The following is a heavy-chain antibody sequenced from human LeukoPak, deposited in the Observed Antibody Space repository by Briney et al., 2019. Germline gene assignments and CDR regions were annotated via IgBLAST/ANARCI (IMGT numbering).Heavy chain of an antibody. CDR1: GYTFTGCY. CDR3: ARPNVYCGGDCYTSAYYYYYGMDV. D-gene: IGHD2-21*02. J-gene: IGHJ6*02. Sequence: ASVKVSCKASGYTFTGCYMHWVRQAPGQGLEWMGWINPNSGGTNYAQKFQGRVTMTRDTSISTAYMELGRLRSDDTAVYYCARPNVYCGGDCYTSAYYYYYGMDVWGQGTTVTVSS. V-gene: IGHV1-2*02. CDR2: INPNSGGT.